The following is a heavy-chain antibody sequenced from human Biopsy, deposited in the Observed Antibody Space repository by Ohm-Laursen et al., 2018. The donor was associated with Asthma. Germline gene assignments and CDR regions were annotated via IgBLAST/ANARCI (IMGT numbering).Heavy chain of an antibody. CDR1: GDSITSGGCC. D-gene: IGHD3-22*01. Sequence: SQTLSLTCTVSGDSITSGGCCWNWIRQHPGKGLECIGYIHHSGTSYFNPSLKSRVSFSRDTSKNQFSLRLSSVTATDTAMYYCARIPRRSGSYFVDYWGQGTLVTVSS. V-gene: IGHV4-31*02. CDR2: IHHSGTS. J-gene: IGHJ4*02. CDR3: ARIPRRSGSYFVDY.